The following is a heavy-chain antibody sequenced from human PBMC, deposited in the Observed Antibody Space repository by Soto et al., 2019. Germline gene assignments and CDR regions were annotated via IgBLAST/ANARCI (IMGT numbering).Heavy chain of an antibody. J-gene: IGHJ5*02. Sequence: SVKVSCKASGGTFSSYAISWVRQAPGQGREWMGGIIPIFGTANYAQKFQGRVTITADESTSTAYMELSSLRSEDTAVYYCARVRDSRLNWFDPWGQGTLVTVSS. D-gene: IGHD6-13*01. CDR2: IIPIFGTA. CDR1: GGTFSSYA. V-gene: IGHV1-69*13. CDR3: ARVRDSRLNWFDP.